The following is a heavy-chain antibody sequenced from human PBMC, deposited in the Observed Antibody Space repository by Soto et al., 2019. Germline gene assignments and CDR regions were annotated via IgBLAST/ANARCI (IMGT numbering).Heavy chain of an antibody. D-gene: IGHD5-12*01. CDR3: AKDDGDIVATIDFDY. CDR1: GVTFSIYA. J-gene: IGHJ4*02. CDR2: ISGSGGST. Sequence: GGSLRLSCAASGVTFSIYAVSWARQAPGKGLEWVSAISGSGGSTYYADSVKGRFTISRDNSKNTLYLQMNSLRAEDTAVYYCAKDDGDIVATIDFDYWGQGTLVTVSS. V-gene: IGHV3-23*01.